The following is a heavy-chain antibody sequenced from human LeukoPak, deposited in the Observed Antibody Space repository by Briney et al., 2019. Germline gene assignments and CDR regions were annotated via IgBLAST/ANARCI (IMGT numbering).Heavy chain of an antibody. CDR1: GFPFSSYS. CDR3: ARSIPYGTTWYGRSDY. J-gene: IGHJ4*02. D-gene: IGHD6-13*01. CDR2: IKPDGTTK. Sequence: GGSLRLSCAASGFPFSSYSMTWVRQAPGKGLGWVANIKPDGTTKFYVDSMKGRFTISRDNALNSLYLQMNSLRAEDTAIYYCARSIPYGTTWYGRSDYWGQGTLVTVSS. V-gene: IGHV3-7*03.